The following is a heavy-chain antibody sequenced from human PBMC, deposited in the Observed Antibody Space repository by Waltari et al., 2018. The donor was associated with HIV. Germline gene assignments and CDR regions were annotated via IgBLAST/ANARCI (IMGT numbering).Heavy chain of an antibody. D-gene: IGHD3-22*01. V-gene: IGHV4-4*07. Sequence: QVQLQESGPGLVKPSETLSLTCTVSGGSISSSYWTWIRQPAGKGLEWIGRIYTSGSTNYNPSLKSRVTMSVDTSKNQFSLKLSSVTAADTAVYYCAGTYYYDSSGYWGDAFDIWGQGTMVTVSS. CDR2: IYTSGST. CDR1: GGSISSSY. CDR3: AGTYYYDSSGYWGDAFDI. J-gene: IGHJ3*02.